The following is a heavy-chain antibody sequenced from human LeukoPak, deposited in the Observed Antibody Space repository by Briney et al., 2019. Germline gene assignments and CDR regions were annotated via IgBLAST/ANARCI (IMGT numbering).Heavy chain of an antibody. CDR3: AKGGSSWSRFDY. Sequence: GGSLRLSCAASGFTFTSYAMGWVRQAPGKGLEWASTISSSGESTYYAYSVKGRFTISGDNSKNTLYLQMSSLRAEDTAVYYCAKGGSSWSRFDYWGQGTLVTVSS. V-gene: IGHV3-23*01. J-gene: IGHJ4*02. CDR2: ISSSGEST. D-gene: IGHD6-13*01. CDR1: GFTFTSYA.